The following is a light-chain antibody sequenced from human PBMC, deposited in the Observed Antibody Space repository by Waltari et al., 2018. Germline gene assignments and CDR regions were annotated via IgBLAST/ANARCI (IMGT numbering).Light chain of an antibody. CDR1: QDLSKY. CDR3: QQYDNIPYT. CDR2: DAS. Sequence: DFQLTQSPSSLSASLGDKVTITCQASQDLSKYLNWYQQKPGKAPKLLISDASSLKSGVPSRFGGTGSGTHFTLTINSLQPEDIGTYYCQQYDNIPYTFGQGTKVEMK. V-gene: IGKV1-33*01. J-gene: IGKJ2*01.